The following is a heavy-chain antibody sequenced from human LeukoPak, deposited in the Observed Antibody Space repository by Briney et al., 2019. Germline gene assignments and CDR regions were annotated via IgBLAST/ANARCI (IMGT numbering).Heavy chain of an antibody. CDR1: GFTFSSYS. V-gene: IGHV3-21*01. Sequence: GGSLRLSCAVSGFTFSSYSMNWVRQAPGKGLEWVSSISSSSSYIYYADSVEGRFTISRDNAKNSLYLQMNSLRAEDTAVYYCARDLGGGAFDYWGKGTLVTVSS. CDR3: ARDLGGGAFDY. CDR2: ISSSSSYI. J-gene: IGHJ4*02. D-gene: IGHD3-16*01.